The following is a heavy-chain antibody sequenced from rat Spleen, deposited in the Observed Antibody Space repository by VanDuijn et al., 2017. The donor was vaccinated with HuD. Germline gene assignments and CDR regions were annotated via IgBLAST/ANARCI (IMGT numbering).Heavy chain of an antibody. J-gene: IGHJ1*01. V-gene: IGHV5-7*01. CDR2: IIFDGTRT. D-gene: IGHD1-2*01. CDR1: GFNFNDYW. Sequence: EVQLVESGGGLVQPGRSLKLSCAASGFNFNDYWMGWVRQAPGKGLEWVATIIFDGTRTHYRDSVKGRFTISRDDPKSTLYLQMNSLRSEDTATYYCTRALITIAAISTLDWYFDFWGPGTMVTVSS. CDR3: TRALITIAAISTLDWYFDF.